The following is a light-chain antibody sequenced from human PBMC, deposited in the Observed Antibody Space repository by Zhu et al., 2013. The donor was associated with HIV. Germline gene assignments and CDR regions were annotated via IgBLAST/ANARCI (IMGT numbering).Light chain of an antibody. J-gene: IGLJ3*02. CDR2: EVS. CDR3: SSHTTSRTLNWV. Sequence: QSALTQPASVSGSPGQSITISCTGTSSDVGGYNYVSWYQQHPGKAPKLLIYEVSNRPSGISNRFSGSKSGNTASLTISGLQAEDEADYYCSSHTTSRTLNWVFGGGTKLTVL. CDR1: SSDVGGYNY. V-gene: IGLV2-14*01.